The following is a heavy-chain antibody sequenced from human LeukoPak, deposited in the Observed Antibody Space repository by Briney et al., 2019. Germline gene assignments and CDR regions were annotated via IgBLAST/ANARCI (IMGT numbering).Heavy chain of an antibody. CDR1: GGSFSGYY. CDR2: INHSGST. V-gene: IGHV4-34*01. J-gene: IGHJ4*02. Sequence: SETLSLTCAVYGGSFSGYYWSWIRQPPGKGLEWIREINHSGSTNYNPSLKSRVTISVDTSKNQFSLKLSSVTAADTAVYYCAREGRGYSGYHYYFDYWGQGTLVTVSS. D-gene: IGHD5-12*01. CDR3: AREGRGYSGYHYYFDY.